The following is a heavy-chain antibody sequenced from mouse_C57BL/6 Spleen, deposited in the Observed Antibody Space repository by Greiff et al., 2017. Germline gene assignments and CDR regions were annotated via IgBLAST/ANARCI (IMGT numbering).Heavy chain of an antibody. CDR3: ARRDYDNDYYAMDY. CDR2: IYPRSGNT. CDR1: GYTFTSYG. J-gene: IGHJ4*01. V-gene: IGHV1-81*01. D-gene: IGHD2-4*01. Sequence: QVQLQQSGAELARPGASVKLSCKASGYTFTSYGISWVKQRTGQGLEWIGEIYPRSGNTYYNEKFKGKATLTADKSSSTAYMELRSLTSEDSAVYFYARRDYDNDYYAMDYWGQGTSVTVSS.